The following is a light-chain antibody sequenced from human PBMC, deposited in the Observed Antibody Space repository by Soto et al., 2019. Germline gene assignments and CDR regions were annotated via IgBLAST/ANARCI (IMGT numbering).Light chain of an antibody. J-gene: IGLJ1*01. CDR3: CAYAGSFRV. CDR2: DVS. Sequence: QFVLRQPGSLCRSAGLAVSISSTGTSSDVGGYNYVSWYQQHPGKAPKLMIYDVSKRPSGVPDRFSGSKSGNTASLTISGLQAEDEADYYCCAYAGSFRVFGTGTKVTVL. V-gene: IGLV2-11*01. CDR1: SSDVGGYNY.